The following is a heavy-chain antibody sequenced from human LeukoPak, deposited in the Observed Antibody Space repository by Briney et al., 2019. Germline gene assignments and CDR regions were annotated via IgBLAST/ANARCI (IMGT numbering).Heavy chain of an antibody. CDR2: INPNSGGT. J-gene: IGHJ4*02. Sequence: GSVQDSCKASGYTFTGYYMHWVRQAPGQGLAWMGWINPNSGGTNYAQKFQGRVTMTRDTSISTAYMELSRLRSDDTAVYYCAREGIVGANLYYFGYWGQGTLVTVS. V-gene: IGHV1-2*02. D-gene: IGHD1-26*01. CDR3: AREGIVGANLYYFGY. CDR1: GYTFTGYY.